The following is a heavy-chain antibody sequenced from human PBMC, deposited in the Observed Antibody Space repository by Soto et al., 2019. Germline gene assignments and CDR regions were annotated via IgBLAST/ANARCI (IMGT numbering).Heavy chain of an antibody. CDR3: AKDTEYGPY. D-gene: IGHD3-10*01. CDR1: GFTFRNYT. J-gene: IGHJ4*01. Sequence: GGSLRLSCAASGFTFRNYTMSWVRQAPGTGLEWVSAISGSGGGTYYADSVKGRFTISRDNSMNTLYLQMNTLRAEDAAVYHCAKDTEYGPYWGHGTLVTVSS. V-gene: IGHV3-23*01. CDR2: ISGSGGGT.